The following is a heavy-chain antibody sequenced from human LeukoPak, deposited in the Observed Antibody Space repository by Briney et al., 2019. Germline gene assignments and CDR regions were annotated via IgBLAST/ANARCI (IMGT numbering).Heavy chain of an antibody. Sequence: SQTLSPTCTVSGGSISSGDYYWSWIRQPPGKGLEWIGYIYYSGSTYYNPSLKSRVTISVDTSKNQFSLKLSSVTAADTAVYYCAREQYTNNWFDPWGQGTLVTVSS. V-gene: IGHV4-30-4*01. CDR1: GGSISSGDYY. CDR3: AREQYTNNWFDP. CDR2: IYYSGST. J-gene: IGHJ5*02. D-gene: IGHD4-11*01.